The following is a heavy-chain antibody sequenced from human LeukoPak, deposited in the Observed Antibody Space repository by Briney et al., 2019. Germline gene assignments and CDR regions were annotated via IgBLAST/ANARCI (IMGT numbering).Heavy chain of an antibody. Sequence: SETLSLSCSVSGGSLKTYYWGWVRQTAGKGLEWIGRIYTTGATNYSPSLQSRLTMSLAASKNQSSLNLRSLTAADTAVYYYGTQGYTASYYFVDYWSQGTLVTVSS. V-gene: IGHV4-4*07. J-gene: IGHJ4*02. CDR1: GGSLKTYY. CDR3: GTQGYTASYYFVDY. D-gene: IGHD3-10*01. CDR2: IYTTGAT.